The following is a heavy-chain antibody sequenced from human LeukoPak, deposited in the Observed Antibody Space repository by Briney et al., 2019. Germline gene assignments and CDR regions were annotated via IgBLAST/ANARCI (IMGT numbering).Heavy chain of an antibody. D-gene: IGHD3-22*01. CDR2: ISSSGSTI. CDR1: GFTFSSYE. J-gene: IGHJ4*02. V-gene: IGHV3-48*03. Sequence: PGGSLRLSCAASGFTFSSYEMNWVRQAPGKGLEWVSYISSSGSTIYYADSVKGRFTISRDNAKNSLYLQMNSLRAEDTAVYYCARTQPTYDSKGQIFEDWGQGTLVTVSS. CDR3: ARTQPTYDSKGQIFED.